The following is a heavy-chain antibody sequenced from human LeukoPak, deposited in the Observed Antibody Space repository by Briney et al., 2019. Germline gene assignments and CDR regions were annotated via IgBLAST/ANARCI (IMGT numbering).Heavy chain of an antibody. CDR1: GYTFTSYA. D-gene: IGHD3-10*01. CDR3: ARACCAAPYYGSGSYQGDY. Sequence: ASVKVSCKASGYTFTSYAMHWVRQAPGQGLEWMGIINPSGGSTSYAQKFQGRVTMTRDTSTSTVYMELSSLRSEDTAVYYCARACCAAPYYGSGSYQGDYWGRGTLVTVSS. CDR2: INPSGGST. V-gene: IGHV1-46*01. J-gene: IGHJ4*02.